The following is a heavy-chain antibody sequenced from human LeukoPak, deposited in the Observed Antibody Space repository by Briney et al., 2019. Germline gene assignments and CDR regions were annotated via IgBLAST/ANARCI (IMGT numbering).Heavy chain of an antibody. CDR2: INPSGGST. Sequence: ASVKVSCKASGYTFTSYYMHWVRQAPGQGLEWMGIINPSGGSTSYAQKFRGRVTMTRDTSTSTVYMELSSLRSEDTAVYYCARTSGIAAPEYYFDYWGQGTLVTVSS. CDR3: ARTSGIAAPEYYFDY. CDR1: GYTFTSYY. J-gene: IGHJ4*02. V-gene: IGHV1-46*01. D-gene: IGHD6-13*01.